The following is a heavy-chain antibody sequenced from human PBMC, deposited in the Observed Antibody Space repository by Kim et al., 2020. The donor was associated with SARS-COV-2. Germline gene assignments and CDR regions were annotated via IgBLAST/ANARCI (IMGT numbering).Heavy chain of an antibody. J-gene: IGHJ4*02. CDR3: ARASRKPLINMDS. CDR1: GDSVKNSSYY. V-gene: IGHV4-39*07. Sequence: SQTLSLTCSVSGDSVKNSSYYWGWLRQPPGRGLEYISSISSTVNTFQNPSLKSRLTMSVDMSTNQFSLRLKSVTAADTAVYYCARASRKPLINMDSGGQG. CDR2: ISSTVNT.